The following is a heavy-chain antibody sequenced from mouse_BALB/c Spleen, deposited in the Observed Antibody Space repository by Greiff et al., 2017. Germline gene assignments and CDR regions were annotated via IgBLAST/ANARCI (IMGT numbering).Heavy chain of an antibody. Sequence: EVNLVESGGGLVQPGGSRKLSCAASGFTFSSFGMHWVRQAPEKGLEWVAYISSGSSTIYYADTVKGRFTISRDNPKNTLFLQMTSLRSEDTAMYYCARSWTYWYFDVWGAGTTVTVSS. CDR2: ISSGSSTI. V-gene: IGHV5-17*02. CDR3: ARSWTYWYFDV. J-gene: IGHJ1*01. CDR1: GFTFSSFG.